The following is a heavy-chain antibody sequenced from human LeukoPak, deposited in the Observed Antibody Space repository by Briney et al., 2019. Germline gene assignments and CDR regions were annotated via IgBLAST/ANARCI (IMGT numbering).Heavy chain of an antibody. CDR3: ARLRGYDKFDY. D-gene: IGHD5-12*01. CDR1: GGSISSSSYY. Sequence: PSETLSLTCTVSGGSISSSSYYWGWIRQPPGKGLEWIGSIYYSGSTYYNPSLKSRVTISVDTSKNQFSLKLSSVTAADTAVYYCARLRGYDKFDYWGQGTLVTVSS. J-gene: IGHJ4*02. V-gene: IGHV4-39*01. CDR2: IYYSGST.